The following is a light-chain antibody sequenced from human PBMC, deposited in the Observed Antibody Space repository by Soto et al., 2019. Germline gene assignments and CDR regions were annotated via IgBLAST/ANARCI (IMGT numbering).Light chain of an antibody. V-gene: IGLV1-44*01. Sequence: QSVLTQPPSASGTPGQRVTISCSGSSSNIGSNTVSWYQQLPGTAPKLLIYTNNQRPSGVPDRFSGSKSGTSASLAISGLQSEDEADYYGAACDDILNVVFGGGTKVTVL. CDR3: AACDDILNVV. J-gene: IGLJ3*02. CDR2: TNN. CDR1: SSNIGSNT.